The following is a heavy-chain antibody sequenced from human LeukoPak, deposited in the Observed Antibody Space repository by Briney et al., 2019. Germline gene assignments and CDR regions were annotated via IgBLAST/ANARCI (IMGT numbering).Heavy chain of an antibody. J-gene: IGHJ4*02. D-gene: IGHD6-19*01. CDR3: ATRWVTSGWL. CDR1: GGTFSSYA. Sequence: SVKVSCKASGGTFSSYAISWVRQAPGQGLEWMGRIIPILGIANYAQKFQGRVTMTEDTSTDTAYMELCSLRSEDTAVYYCATRWVTSGWLWGQGTLVTVSS. V-gene: IGHV1-69*04. CDR2: IIPILGIA.